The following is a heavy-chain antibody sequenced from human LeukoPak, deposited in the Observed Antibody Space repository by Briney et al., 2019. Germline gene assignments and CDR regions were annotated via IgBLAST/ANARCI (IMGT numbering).Heavy chain of an antibody. CDR1: GFTFSSYA. Sequence: SGGSLRLSCAASGFTFSSYAMSWVRQAPGRGLEWVSAISGSGGSTYYTDSVKGRFTTSRDNSKNTLYLQMNSLRAEDTAVYYCAKARILDYYDSSGYTAFDYWGQGTLVTVSS. CDR3: AKARILDYYDSSGYTAFDY. V-gene: IGHV3-23*01. J-gene: IGHJ4*02. CDR2: ISGSGGST. D-gene: IGHD3-22*01.